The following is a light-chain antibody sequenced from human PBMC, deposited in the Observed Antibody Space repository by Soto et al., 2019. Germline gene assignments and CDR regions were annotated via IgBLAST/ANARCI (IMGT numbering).Light chain of an antibody. Sequence: EIVLTQSPATLYLSPGERATLSCRASQSISSSLAWYQQKPGQAPRLLIYDASTRATGFPARFSGSGSGTDFTLTIGSLEPEDFAVYYCQQRSEWPRTFGQGTKVEIK. V-gene: IGKV3-11*01. CDR3: QQRSEWPRT. CDR1: QSISSS. CDR2: DAS. J-gene: IGKJ1*01.